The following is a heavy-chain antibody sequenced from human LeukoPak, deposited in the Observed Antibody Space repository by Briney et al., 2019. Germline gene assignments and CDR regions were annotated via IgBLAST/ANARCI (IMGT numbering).Heavy chain of an antibody. V-gene: IGHV3-48*01. CDR1: GFTFSSYN. D-gene: IGHD3-22*01. J-gene: IGHJ5*02. Sequence: PGGSLRLSCAASGFTFSSYNMNWVRQAPGKGLEWVSYISSSGRTIYYADSVKGRFTISRDNAKNSLYLQMNSLRAEDTAAYYCARETYYYDSSGYPGTNCFDPWGQGTLVTVSS. CDR3: ARETYYYDSSGYPGTNCFDP. CDR2: ISSSGRTI.